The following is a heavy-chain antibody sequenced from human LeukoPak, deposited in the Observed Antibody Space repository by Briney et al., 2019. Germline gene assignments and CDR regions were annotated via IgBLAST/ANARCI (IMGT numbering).Heavy chain of an antibody. Sequence: GGSLRLSCAASGFTFSGSAMHWVRQAYGKGLEWVGRIRSKANSYATAYAASVKGRFTISRDDSKNTAYLQMNSLKTEDTAVYYCTSTPAVGTPIDYWGQGTLVTVSS. V-gene: IGHV3-73*01. CDR3: TSTPAVGTPIDY. CDR2: IRSKANSYAT. CDR1: GFTFSGSA. J-gene: IGHJ4*02. D-gene: IGHD2-15*01.